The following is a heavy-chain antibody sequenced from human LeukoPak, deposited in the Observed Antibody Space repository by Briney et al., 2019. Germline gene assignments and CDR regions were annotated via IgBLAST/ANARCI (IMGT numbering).Heavy chain of an antibody. V-gene: IGHV3-7*01. CDR1: GFTFSNYW. CDR3: ATDSFSIFSADAFDI. CDR2: INQDGSAK. J-gene: IGHJ3*02. D-gene: IGHD3-3*02. Sequence: PPGGSLRLSCAASGFTFSNYWMTWVRQAPGKGLGWVANINQDGSAKYYVGSVKGRFTISRDNANNSLYLKMNSLRVDDTAVYHCATDSFSIFSADAFDIWGQGTMVTVSS.